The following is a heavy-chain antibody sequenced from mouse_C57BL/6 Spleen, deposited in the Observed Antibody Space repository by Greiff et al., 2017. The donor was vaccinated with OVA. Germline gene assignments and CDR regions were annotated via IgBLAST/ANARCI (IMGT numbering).Heavy chain of an antibody. CDR3: ARARYYAMDY. J-gene: IGHJ4*01. CDR2: ISSGSSTI. V-gene: IGHV5-17*01. Sequence: EVKLQESGGGLVKPGGSLKLSCAASGFTFSDYGMHWVRQAPEKGLEWVAYISSGSSTIYYADTVKGRFTISRDNAKNTLFLQMTSLRSEDTAMHYCARARYYAMDYWGQGTSVTVSS. CDR1: GFTFSDYG.